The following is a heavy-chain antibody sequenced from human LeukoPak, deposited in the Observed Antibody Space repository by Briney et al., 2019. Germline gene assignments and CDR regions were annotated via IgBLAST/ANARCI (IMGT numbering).Heavy chain of an antibody. CDR3: ARESCSSTSCYHYYYYYMDV. CDR2: IYYSGST. Sequence: SETLSLTCTVSGGSISSSSYYWGWIRQPPGKGLEWIGSIYYSGSTYYNPSLKRRVTISVDTAKNQFSLKLSSVTAADTAVYYCARESCSSTSCYHYYYYYMDVWGKGTTVTVSS. CDR1: GGSISSSSYY. J-gene: IGHJ6*03. D-gene: IGHD2-2*01. V-gene: IGHV4-39*07.